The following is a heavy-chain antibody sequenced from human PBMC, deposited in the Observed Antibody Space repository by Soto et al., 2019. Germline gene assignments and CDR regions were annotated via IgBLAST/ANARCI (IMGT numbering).Heavy chain of an antibody. J-gene: IGHJ4*02. D-gene: IGHD2-21*01. V-gene: IGHV4-61*01. Sequence: SETLSLTCTVSGGSISSDSYYWGWIRQSPEKGLEWIGFIHYSGSTNYNPSLKSRATMSVDTSKNQFSLKLTSVNAADTAVYYCTRGGDAYMNGQWGQGTLVTVSS. CDR1: GGSISSDSYY. CDR3: TRGGDAYMNGQ. CDR2: IHYSGST.